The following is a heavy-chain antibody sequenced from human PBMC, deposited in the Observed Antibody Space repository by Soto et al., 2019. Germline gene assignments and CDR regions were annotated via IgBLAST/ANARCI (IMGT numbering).Heavy chain of an antibody. CDR3: TRHTYSGSFRGVWFDH. V-gene: IGHV3-73*01. J-gene: IGHJ5*02. CDR2: IRSKANSYAT. D-gene: IGHD1-26*01. CDR1: GVTFSGSA. Sequence: XGSLRLSFSASGVTFSGSAMHWVRQASGKGLEWVGRIRSKANSYATAYAASVKGRFTISRDDSKNTAYLQMNSLKTEDTAVYYCTRHTYSGSFRGVWFDHWGQGTLVTVSS.